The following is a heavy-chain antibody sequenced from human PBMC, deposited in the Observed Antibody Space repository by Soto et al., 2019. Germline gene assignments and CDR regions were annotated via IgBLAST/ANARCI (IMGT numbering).Heavy chain of an antibody. CDR3: AREQYNWKL. D-gene: IGHD1-20*01. J-gene: IGHJ4*02. Sequence: SETLSLTCSVSGVSITSYYWTWIRHSPGKGLEWIGYVYHTGNTYYNPSLKSRVTISLDTSKNQVSLRLRSATAADTAVYYCAREQYNWKLWGQGTLVTVSS. CDR2: VYHTGNT. CDR1: GVSITSYY. V-gene: IGHV4-59*01.